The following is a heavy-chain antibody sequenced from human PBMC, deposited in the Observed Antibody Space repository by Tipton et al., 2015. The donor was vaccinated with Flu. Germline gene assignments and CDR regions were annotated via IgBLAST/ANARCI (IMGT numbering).Heavy chain of an antibody. V-gene: IGHV4-61*02. D-gene: IGHD3-10*01. CDR1: GGSISSGSYY. Sequence: TLSLTCTVSGGSISSGSYYWSWIRQPAGKGLEWIGRIYTSGSTNYNPSLKSRVTISVDTSKDRFSLKLSSVTAADTAVYYCARGSGSGTEMTFYVWGPGTVVTVSS. CDR2: IYTSGST. CDR3: ARGSGSGTEMTFYV. J-gene: IGHJ4*02.